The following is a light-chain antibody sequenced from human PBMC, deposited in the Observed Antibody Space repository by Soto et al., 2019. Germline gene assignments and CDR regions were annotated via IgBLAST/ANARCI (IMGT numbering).Light chain of an antibody. J-gene: IGLJ1*01. V-gene: IGLV2-14*01. CDR3: TSYTSSNTLV. CDR1: TSDVRGYNY. CDR2: GVS. Sequence: QSVLTQPASVSGSPGQSITISCTGTTSDVRGYNYVSWYQHHPGKAPKLMIFGVSNRPSGVSNRFSGSKSGNTASLSISGLQTEDEADYYCTSYTSSNTLVFGTGTKVTVL.